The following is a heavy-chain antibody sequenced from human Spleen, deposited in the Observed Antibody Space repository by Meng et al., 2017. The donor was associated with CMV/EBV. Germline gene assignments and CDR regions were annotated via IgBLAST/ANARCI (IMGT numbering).Heavy chain of an antibody. CDR1: GFTFSSYW. CDR3: ARRGAIVPAAIAYYYYGMDV. J-gene: IGHJ6*02. D-gene: IGHD2-2*01. V-gene: IGHV3-74*01. CDR2: INSDGSST. Sequence: GGSLRLSCAASGFTFSSYWMHWVRQAPGKGLVWVSRINSDGSSTSYADSVKGRFTISRDNAKNTLYLQMNSLRAEDTAVYYCARRGAIVPAAIAYYYYGMDVWGQGTTVTVSS.